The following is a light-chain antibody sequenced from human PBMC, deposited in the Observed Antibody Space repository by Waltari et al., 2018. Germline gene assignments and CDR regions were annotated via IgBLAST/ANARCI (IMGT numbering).Light chain of an antibody. V-gene: IGKV3-20*01. J-gene: IGKJ1*01. CDR2: AAS. CDR3: QNHERLPAK. CDR1: QSVSKY. Sequence: ELVLTQSPGTLSLSPGERATLSCRASQSVSKYLAWYQQRPGQAPRLLIYAASTRATGIPDRFSGSGFGTDFSLTISRLEPEDFAVYYCQNHERLPAKFGQVKKG.